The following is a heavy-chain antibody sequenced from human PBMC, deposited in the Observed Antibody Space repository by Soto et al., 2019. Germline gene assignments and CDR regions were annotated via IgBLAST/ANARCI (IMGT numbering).Heavy chain of an antibody. J-gene: IGHJ6*02. CDR1: GYSFTSYW. V-gene: IGHV5-51*07. CDR2: IYPGDSDT. Sequence: PGESLNISCKGSGYSFTSYWIGWVHQMPGKGLEWMGIIYPGDSDTRYSPSFQVQVTISADKSISTAYLQWSSLKASDTAMYYWARQQGYYYYGMYVWGQGPTVTVSS. CDR3: ARQQGYYYYGMYV.